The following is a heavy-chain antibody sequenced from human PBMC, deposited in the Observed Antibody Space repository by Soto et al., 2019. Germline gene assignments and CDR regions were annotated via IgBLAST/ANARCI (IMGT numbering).Heavy chain of an antibody. CDR2: ISAYNGNT. CDR3: ARDVGKKMVTRTRYYYGMDV. V-gene: IGHV1-18*04. D-gene: IGHD1-26*01. J-gene: IGHJ6*02. CDR1: GYTFTSYG. Sequence: ASVKVSCKASGYTFTSYGISWVRQAPGQGLEWMGWISAYNGNTNYAQKLQGRVTMTTDTSTSTAYMELRSLRSDDTAVYYCARDVGKKMVTRTRYYYGMDVWGQGTTVTVSS.